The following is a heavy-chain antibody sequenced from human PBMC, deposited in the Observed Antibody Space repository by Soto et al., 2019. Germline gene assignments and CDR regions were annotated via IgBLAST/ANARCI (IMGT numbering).Heavy chain of an antibody. CDR2: IRSKANSYAT. V-gene: IGHV3-73*01. CDR1: GFTFSGSA. Sequence: EVQLVESGGGLVQPGGSLKLSCAASGFTFSGSAMHWVRQASGKGLEWVGRIRSKANSYATAYAASVKGRFTISRDDSKNTAYLQMNSLKPEDTAVYYCTRRGPTSLNSSGYYGWGQGTLVTVSS. D-gene: IGHD3-22*01. J-gene: IGHJ4*02. CDR3: TRRGPTSLNSSGYYG.